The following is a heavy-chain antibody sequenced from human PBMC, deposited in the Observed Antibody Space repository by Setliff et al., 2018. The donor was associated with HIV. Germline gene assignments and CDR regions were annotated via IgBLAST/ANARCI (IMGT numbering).Heavy chain of an antibody. J-gene: IGHJ4*02. Sequence: PSETLSLTCTVSGDSISSSSSYWGWIRQPPGKGLEWIGDIYYSGNTYYNPSLKSRVTISVDTSKNQFSLKLSSVTAADTAVYYCARPFDWGSSHPLGYWSQGTLVTV. V-gene: IGHV4-39*01. CDR2: IYYSGNT. CDR3: ARPFDWGSSHPLGY. D-gene: IGHD3-9*01. CDR1: GDSISSSSSY.